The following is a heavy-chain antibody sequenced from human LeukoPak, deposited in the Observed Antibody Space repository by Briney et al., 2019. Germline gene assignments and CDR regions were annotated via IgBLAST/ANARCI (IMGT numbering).Heavy chain of an antibody. Sequence: SETLSLTCTVSGDSISSGSYYWTWIRQPPGKGLEWIGEINHSGSANYNPSLKSRVTISLDTSKNQFSLKLSSVTAADTAVYYCARGQGTVTTHWGQGTLVTVSS. J-gene: IGHJ4*02. CDR2: INHSGSA. V-gene: IGHV4-39*07. CDR1: GDSISSGSYY. CDR3: ARGQGTVTTH. D-gene: IGHD4-17*01.